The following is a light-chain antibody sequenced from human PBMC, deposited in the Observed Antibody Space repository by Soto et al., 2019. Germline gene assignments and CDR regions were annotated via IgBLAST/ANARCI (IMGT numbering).Light chain of an antibody. Sequence: EIVLTQSPATLSLSPGARATLSCRASQSVSSYFAWYQQKPGQAPRLLIYDASNRATGIPARFSGSGSGTDFTLTISSLEPEDFAVYYCQQRSNWPPTTFGQGTKLEIK. V-gene: IGKV3-11*01. CDR3: QQRSNWPPTT. CDR2: DAS. J-gene: IGKJ2*01. CDR1: QSVSSY.